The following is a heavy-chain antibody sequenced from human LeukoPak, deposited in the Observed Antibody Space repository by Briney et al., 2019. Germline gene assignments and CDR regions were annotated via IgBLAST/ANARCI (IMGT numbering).Heavy chain of an antibody. CDR1: GFTFSNNY. V-gene: IGHV3-53*01. J-gene: IGHJ4*02. Sequence: GGSLRLSCAASGFTFSNNYMSWVRQAPGKGLEWVSIIYSGGITYYADSVKGRFSISRDNSENTLYLQMNSLRAEDTAVYYCAKDLGYDNNNFDYWGQGTLVTVPS. CDR2: IYSGGIT. CDR3: AKDLGYDNNNFDY. D-gene: IGHD2-8*01.